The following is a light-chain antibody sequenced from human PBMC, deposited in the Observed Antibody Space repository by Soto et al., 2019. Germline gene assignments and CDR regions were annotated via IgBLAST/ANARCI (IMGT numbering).Light chain of an antibody. Sequence: DVVMTQSPLSLPVTLGQPASISCRSSQNLVYSDGNTYLNWFHQRPGQSPRRLLYKVSNRDSGVPDRFSGSGSGAEFTLTISRVEAEDVGIYYCMQGTQWPWTFGQGNKVEIK. V-gene: IGKV2-30*01. J-gene: IGKJ1*01. CDR1: QNLVYSDGNTY. CDR3: MQGTQWPWT. CDR2: KVS.